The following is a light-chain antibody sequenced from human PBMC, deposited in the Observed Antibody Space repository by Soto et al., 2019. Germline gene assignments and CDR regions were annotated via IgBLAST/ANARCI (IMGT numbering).Light chain of an antibody. V-gene: IGKV3-15*01. CDR1: QSFSIN. Sequence: EIVMTQSPATLSVSPGERATLSCRASQSFSINLAWYQQKPGQAPRLLIYGASTRATGIPARFSGSGSGTEFTLTISSLQSEDVAVYYCQQYNNWPPWTFGQGTKVEIK. CDR2: GAS. J-gene: IGKJ1*01. CDR3: QQYNNWPPWT.